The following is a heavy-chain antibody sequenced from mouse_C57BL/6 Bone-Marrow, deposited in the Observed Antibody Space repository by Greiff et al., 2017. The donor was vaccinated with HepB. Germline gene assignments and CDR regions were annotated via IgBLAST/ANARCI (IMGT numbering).Heavy chain of an antibody. CDR1: GYTFTSYD. CDR3: ARSYYGSSYYFDY. D-gene: IGHD1-1*01. J-gene: IGHJ2*01. CDR2: IYPRDGST. Sequence: VKLMESGPELVKPGASVKLSCKASGYTFTSYDINWVKQRPGQGLEWIGWIYPRDGSTKYNEKFKGKATLTVDTSSSTAYMELHSLTSEDSAVYFCARSYYGSSYYFDYWGQGTTLTVSS. V-gene: IGHV1-85*01.